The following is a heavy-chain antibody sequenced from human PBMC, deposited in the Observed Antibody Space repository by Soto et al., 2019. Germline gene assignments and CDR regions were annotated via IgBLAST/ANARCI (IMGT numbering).Heavy chain of an antibody. D-gene: IGHD3-10*01. Sequence: GGSLRLSCAASGFTFSSYAMSWVRQAPGKGLEWVSAISGSGGSTYYADSVKGRFTISRDNSKNTLYLQMNSLRAEDTAVYYCAKGHYYGSGSHYYGMDVWGQGIMVTVSS. CDR1: GFTFSSYA. CDR3: AKGHYYGSGSHYYGMDV. J-gene: IGHJ6*02. V-gene: IGHV3-23*01. CDR2: ISGSGGST.